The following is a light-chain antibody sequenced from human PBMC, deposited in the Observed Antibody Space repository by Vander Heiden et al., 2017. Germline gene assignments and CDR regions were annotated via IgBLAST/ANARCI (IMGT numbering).Light chain of an antibody. J-gene: IGKJ1*01. V-gene: IGKV3-15*01. Sequence: EIVMTQSPATLSVSPGERATLSCRASQSVSSNLAWYQQKPGQAPRLLIYGASTRATGIPASFSGSGSGTEFTLTISSLQSEDFAVYYCQQDNNWPLTFGQGTKVEIK. CDR2: GAS. CDR1: QSVSSN. CDR3: QQDNNWPLT.